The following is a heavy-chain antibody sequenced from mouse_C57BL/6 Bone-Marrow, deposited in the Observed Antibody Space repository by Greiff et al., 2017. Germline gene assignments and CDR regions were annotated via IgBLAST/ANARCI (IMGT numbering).Heavy chain of an antibody. Sequence: EVKLVESGGGLVKPGGSLKLSCAASGFTFSSYAMSWVRQTPEKRLEWVATISDGGSYTYYPDNVKGRFTISRDNANNNLYLQMSHLKSEDTAMYYCARLWLDWYFDVWGTGTTVTVSS. CDR1: GFTFSSYA. J-gene: IGHJ1*03. CDR2: ISDGGSYT. D-gene: IGHD2-2*01. CDR3: ARLWLDWYFDV. V-gene: IGHV5-4*03.